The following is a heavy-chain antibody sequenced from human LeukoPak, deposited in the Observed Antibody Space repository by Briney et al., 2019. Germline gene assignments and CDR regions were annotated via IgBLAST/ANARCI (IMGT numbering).Heavy chain of an antibody. D-gene: IGHD3-22*01. CDR1: GYSSTNYW. Sequence: GESLKISCKGSGYSSTNYWIAWVRQMPGKGLEWMGIIYPGDSDTRYSPPFQGQVTISADKSISTAYLQWRTLKASDTAMYYCARQPDTSGFPNYWGQGTLVTVSS. CDR2: IYPGDSDT. V-gene: IGHV5-51*01. J-gene: IGHJ4*02. CDR3: ARQPDTSGFPNY.